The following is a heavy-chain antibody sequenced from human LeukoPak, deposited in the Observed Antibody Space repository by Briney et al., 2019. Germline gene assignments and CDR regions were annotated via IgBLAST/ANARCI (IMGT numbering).Heavy chain of an antibody. J-gene: IGHJ5*02. D-gene: IGHD3-3*01. CDR2: IYYSGST. Sequence: PSESLSLTCTVSGGSISSSSYSWGWIRQPPGKGLEWIGSIYYSGSTYYNPSLKSRVTISVDTSKNQFSLKLSSVTAADTAVYYCAPSPYYDFWSGYPNWFDPWGQGTLVTVSS. CDR3: APSPYYDFWSGYPNWFDP. CDR1: GGSISSSSYS. V-gene: IGHV4-39*01.